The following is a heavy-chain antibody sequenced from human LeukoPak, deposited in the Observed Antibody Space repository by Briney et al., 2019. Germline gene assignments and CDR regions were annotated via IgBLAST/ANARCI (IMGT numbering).Heavy chain of an antibody. Sequence: GGSLRLSCAASGFIFSDYAMSWVRQAPGKGLEWVSGLSASGGLTYYSDSVKGRFTISRDNSKNTLYLQMNSLRADDTAVYYCAKGGSSYSEMDYWGQGTLVTVSS. J-gene: IGHJ4*02. CDR3: AKGGSSYSEMDY. V-gene: IGHV3-23*01. D-gene: IGHD4-11*01. CDR1: GFIFSDYA. CDR2: LSASGGLT.